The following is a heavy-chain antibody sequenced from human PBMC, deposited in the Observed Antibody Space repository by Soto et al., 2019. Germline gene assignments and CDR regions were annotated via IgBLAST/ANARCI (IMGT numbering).Heavy chain of an antibody. CDR1: GGSVSSGSHY. CDR3: ARDYPGNYYYYGMDV. J-gene: IGHJ6*02. D-gene: IGHD3-16*02. Sequence: SETLSLTCAVSGGSVSSGSHYWSWLRQSPGEGLEWIAYISHTGSTNYNPSLKSRVTMSVDTSKNQFSLKLSTVTAAYTAVYHCARDYPGNYYYYGMDVWGQGTTVTVSS. V-gene: IGHV4-61*01. CDR2: ISHTGST.